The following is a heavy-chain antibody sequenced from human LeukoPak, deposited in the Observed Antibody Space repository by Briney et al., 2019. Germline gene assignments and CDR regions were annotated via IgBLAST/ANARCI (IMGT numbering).Heavy chain of an antibody. CDR1: GFTFSHYS. Sequence: GGSLRLSCEASGFTFSHYSMHWVRQAPGKGLEYVSAINSNGDDTYYVNSVKGRFTISRDNAKNSLYLQMNSLRAEDTAVYYCARSNGYNSSPNYWGQGTLVTVSS. CDR3: ARSNGYNSSPNY. V-gene: IGHV3-64*01. CDR2: INSNGDDT. D-gene: IGHD6-13*01. J-gene: IGHJ4*02.